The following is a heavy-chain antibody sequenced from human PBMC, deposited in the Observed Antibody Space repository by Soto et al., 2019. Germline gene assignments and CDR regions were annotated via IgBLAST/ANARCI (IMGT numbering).Heavy chain of an antibody. J-gene: IGHJ6*03. CDR3: AASYCTNGVCYPRNYYYYMDV. D-gene: IGHD2-8*01. V-gene: IGHV4-31*03. CDR2: IYYSGST. Sequence: QVQLQASGPGLVKPSQTLSLTCTVSGGSISSGGYYWSWIRQHPGKGLEWIGYIYYSGSTYYNPSLKSRVTISVDTSKNQFSLKLSSVTAADTAVYYCAASYCTNGVCYPRNYYYYMDVWGKGTTVTVSS. CDR1: GGSISSGGYY.